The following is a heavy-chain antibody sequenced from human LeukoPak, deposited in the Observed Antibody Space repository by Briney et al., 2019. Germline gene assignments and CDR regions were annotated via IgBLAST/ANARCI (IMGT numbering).Heavy chain of an antibody. Sequence: PGGSLRLSCAASGFTFSSYSMNWVRQAPEKGLEWVSSISSGSSYIYYADSVKGRFTISRDNAKNSLYLQMNSLRAEDTAVYYCARFKRDGYNWHWYFDLWGRGTLVTVSS. J-gene: IGHJ2*01. D-gene: IGHD5-24*01. CDR3: ARFKRDGYNWHWYFDL. CDR1: GFTFSSYS. V-gene: IGHV3-21*01. CDR2: ISSGSSYI.